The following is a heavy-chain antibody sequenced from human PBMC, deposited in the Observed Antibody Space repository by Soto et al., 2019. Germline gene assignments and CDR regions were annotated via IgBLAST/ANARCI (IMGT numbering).Heavy chain of an antibody. Sequence: XGSLRLSCATSGFTLSSYEMNWVRQAPGKGLDWVSYISSSGSTIYYADSVKGRFTISRDNAKNSLYLQMDSLRAEDTAVYYCARDQEAGSFFPYYYGMDVWGQGTTVTVSS. V-gene: IGHV3-48*03. J-gene: IGHJ6*02. D-gene: IGHD6-13*01. CDR2: ISSSGSTI. CDR3: ARDQEAGSFFPYYYGMDV. CDR1: GFTLSSYE.